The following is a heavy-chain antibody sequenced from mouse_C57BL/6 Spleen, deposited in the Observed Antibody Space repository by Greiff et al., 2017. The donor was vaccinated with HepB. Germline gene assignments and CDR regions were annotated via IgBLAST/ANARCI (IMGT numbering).Heavy chain of an antibody. CDR3: ASTAQATIAY. D-gene: IGHD3-2*02. J-gene: IGHJ3*01. CDR1: GYAFSSSW. CDR2: IYPGDGDT. Sequence: QVQLQQSGPELVKPGASVKISCKASGYAFSSSWMNWVKQRPGKGLEWIGRIYPGDGDTNYNGKFKGKATLTADKSSSTASMQLRRLTSEDSAVYFCASTAQATIAYWGQGTLVTVSA. V-gene: IGHV1-82*01.